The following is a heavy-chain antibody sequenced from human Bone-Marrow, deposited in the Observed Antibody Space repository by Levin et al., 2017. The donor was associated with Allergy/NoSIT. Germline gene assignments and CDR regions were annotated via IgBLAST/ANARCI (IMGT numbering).Heavy chain of an antibody. CDR1: GFTFSTHG. J-gene: IGHJ4*02. V-gene: IGHV3-53*01. CDR2: IYSGGST. Sequence: LSLTCAASGFTFSTHGMHWVRQAPGKGLECVSIIYSGGSTYYADSVKGRFTISRDNSKNTLYLQMNSLRAEDTAVYYCAARNTAWPQWGQGTLVTVSS. D-gene: IGHD5-18*01. CDR3: AARNTAWPQ.